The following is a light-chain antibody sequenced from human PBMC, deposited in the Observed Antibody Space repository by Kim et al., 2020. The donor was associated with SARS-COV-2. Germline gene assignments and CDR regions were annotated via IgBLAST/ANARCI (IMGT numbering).Light chain of an antibody. V-gene: IGKV4-1*01. Sequence: TINCKSSQSVLSSSNNYDYLAWYQQKPGQPPKLLIYWASTRESGVPDRFSGSGSGTDFTLTISSLQAEDVAVYYCQQYYTTPPPTFGGGTKVEIK. CDR1: QSVLSSSNNYDY. CDR2: WAS. J-gene: IGKJ4*01. CDR3: QQYYTTPPPT.